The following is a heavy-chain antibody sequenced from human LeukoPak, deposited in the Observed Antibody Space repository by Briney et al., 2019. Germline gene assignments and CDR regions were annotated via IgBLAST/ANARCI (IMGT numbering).Heavy chain of an antibody. J-gene: IGHJ4*02. CDR1: GYSISSGYY. D-gene: IGHD3-10*01. Sequence: SETLSLTCAVSGYSISSGYYWGWIRQPPGKGLEWIGSILHSGSTHYNPSLKSRVTISVDTSKNQLSLKLSSVTAADTAVYYCARRGKYYYGSGSYYTRGYFDYWGQGTLVTVSS. CDR3: ARRGKYYYGSGSYYTRGYFDY. V-gene: IGHV4-38-2*01. CDR2: ILHSGST.